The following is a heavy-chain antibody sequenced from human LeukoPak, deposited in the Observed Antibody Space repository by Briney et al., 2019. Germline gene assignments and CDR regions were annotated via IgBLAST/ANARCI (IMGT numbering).Heavy chain of an antibody. CDR1: GFTFSTYW. D-gene: IGHD6-13*01. V-gene: IGHV3-21*01. Sequence: PGGSLRLSCTASGFTFSTYWMAWVRQAPGKGLEWVSSISSSSSYIYYADSVKGRFTISRDNAKNSLYLQMNSLRAEDTAVYYCAREDSSWDDAFDIWGQGTMVTVSS. CDR2: ISSSSSYI. J-gene: IGHJ3*02. CDR3: AREDSSWDDAFDI.